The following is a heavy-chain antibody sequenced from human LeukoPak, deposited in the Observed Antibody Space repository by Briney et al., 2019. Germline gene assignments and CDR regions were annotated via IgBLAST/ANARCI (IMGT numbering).Heavy chain of an antibody. V-gene: IGHV3-7*01. CDR1: GFSFRNYW. Sequence: GGSLRLSCAASGFSFRNYWMTWVRQAPGKGLEWVANINEDGSERFFVDSVKGRFNISRDNAKNSLYLHMNSLRAEGTAVYYCVRDLFRLHRIGDFFIVYWGQGTRVTVSS. CDR2: INEDGSER. D-gene: IGHD3-10*01. CDR3: VRDLFRLHRIGDFFIVY. J-gene: IGHJ4*02.